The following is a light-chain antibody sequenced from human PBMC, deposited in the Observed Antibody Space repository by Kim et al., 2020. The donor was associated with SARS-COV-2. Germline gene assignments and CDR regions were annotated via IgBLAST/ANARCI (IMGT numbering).Light chain of an antibody. CDR2: GTN. V-gene: IGLV3-19*01. CDR3: SSRDSSSKYASYV. CDR1: ALNFYI. Sequence: GQAVRITGNGYALNFYIACWYQQNPRQASTVVTSGTNDRPSGIPDRFSGSTSGNTASLIITGAQADDEADYYCSSRDSSSKYASYVFGTGTKVTGL. J-gene: IGLJ1*01.